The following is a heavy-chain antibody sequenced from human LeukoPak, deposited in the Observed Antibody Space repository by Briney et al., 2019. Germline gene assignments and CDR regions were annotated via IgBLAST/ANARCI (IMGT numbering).Heavy chain of an antibody. D-gene: IGHD6-6*01. J-gene: IGHJ3*02. Sequence: PGGSLRLSCIASGFTLANYAMTWVRQAPGKGLEWVSAISDSGGDTYHADSVKGRFTISRDNSKNTLYLQMNSLRAEDTAVYYCAKVIFRSSPDIWGQGTMVTVSS. CDR1: GFTLANYA. CDR2: ISDSGGDT. CDR3: AKVIFRSSPDI. V-gene: IGHV3-23*01.